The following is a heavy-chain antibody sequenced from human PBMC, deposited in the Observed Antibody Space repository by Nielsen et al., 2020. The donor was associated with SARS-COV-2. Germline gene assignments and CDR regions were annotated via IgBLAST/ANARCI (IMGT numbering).Heavy chain of an antibody. CDR1: GYTFTGYY. CDR3: ARGGSGYGSQGLDYFDY. CDR2: INPNSGGT. D-gene: IGHD5-12*01. V-gene: IGHV1-2*04. Sequence: GESLKISCAASGYTFTGYYMHWVRQAPGQGLEWMGWINPNSGGTNYAQKFQGWVTMTRDTSISTAYMELSRLRSDDTAVYYCARGGSGYGSQGLDYFDYWGQGTLVTVSS. J-gene: IGHJ4*02.